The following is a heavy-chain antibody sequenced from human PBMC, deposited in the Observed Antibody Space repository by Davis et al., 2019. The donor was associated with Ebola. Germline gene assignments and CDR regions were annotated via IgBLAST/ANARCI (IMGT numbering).Heavy chain of an antibody. Sequence: GESLKISCAASGFTFSSYCMHWVRQAPGKGLEWVAVISYDGSNKYYADSVKGRFTISRNNSKNTLYLQMNSLRAEDTAVYYCAKDRAVAGFYYFDYWGQGTLVTVSS. D-gene: IGHD6-19*01. J-gene: IGHJ4*02. V-gene: IGHV3-30*18. CDR1: GFTFSSYC. CDR2: ISYDGSNK. CDR3: AKDRAVAGFYYFDY.